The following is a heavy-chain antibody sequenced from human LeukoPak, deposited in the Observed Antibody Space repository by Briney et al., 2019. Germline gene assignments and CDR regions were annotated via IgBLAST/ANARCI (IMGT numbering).Heavy chain of an antibody. CDR2: IKQDGSEK. J-gene: IGHJ3*02. CDR1: GFTFSSYW. D-gene: IGHD5-24*01. V-gene: IGHV3-7*03. Sequence: GGSLRLSCAASGFTFSSYWMSWVRQAPGKGLEWVANIKQDGSEKYYVDSVKGRFTISRDNAKNSLYLQMNSLRSEDTAVYYCARERRWLQSGAFDIWGQGTMVTVSS. CDR3: ARERRWLQSGAFDI.